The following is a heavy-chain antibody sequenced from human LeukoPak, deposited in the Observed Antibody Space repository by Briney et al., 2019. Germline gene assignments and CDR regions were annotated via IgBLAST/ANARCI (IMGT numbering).Heavy chain of an antibody. D-gene: IGHD3-22*01. CDR1: GFTFSSYA. V-gene: IGHV3-23*01. Sequence: GGSLRLSCAASGFTFSSYAMSWVRQAPGRGLEWVSAISGSGGSTYYADSVKGRFTISRDNSKNTLYLQMNSLRAEDTAVYYCARDTTYYYDSSGYYRYWGQGTLVTVSS. CDR3: ARDTTYYYDSSGYYRY. J-gene: IGHJ4*02. CDR2: ISGSGGST.